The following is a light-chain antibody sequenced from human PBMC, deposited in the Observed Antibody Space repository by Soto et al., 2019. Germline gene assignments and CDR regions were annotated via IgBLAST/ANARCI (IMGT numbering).Light chain of an antibody. CDR1: QGISSY. V-gene: IGKV1-9*01. J-gene: IGKJ5*01. CDR3: QQLNSYPIT. Sequence: PLTPSPSSLSASVGARFTITCRASQGISSYLAWFQQKPGKAPKLLIYAASTLQSGVPSRFSGSGSGTDFTLMISSLQPEDFATYYCQQLNSYPITFGQGTRLEIK. CDR2: AAS.